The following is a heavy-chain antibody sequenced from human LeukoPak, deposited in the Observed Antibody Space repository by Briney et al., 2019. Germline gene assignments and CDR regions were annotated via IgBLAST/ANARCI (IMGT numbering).Heavy chain of an antibody. V-gene: IGHV3-66*02. CDR3: ARAVVVPAAMEGTFDY. J-gene: IGHJ4*02. CDR2: IYSGGST. CDR1: GFTVSSNY. D-gene: IGHD2-2*01. Sequence: PGGSLRLSCAASGFTVSSNYMSWVRQAPGKGLEWGSVIYSGGSTYYADSVKGRFTISRDNSKNTLYLQMNSLRAEDTAVYYCARAVVVPAAMEGTFDYWGQGTLVTVSS.